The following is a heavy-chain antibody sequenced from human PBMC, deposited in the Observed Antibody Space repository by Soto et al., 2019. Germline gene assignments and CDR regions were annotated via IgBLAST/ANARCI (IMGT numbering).Heavy chain of an antibody. CDR1: GFTFSSYA. J-gene: IGHJ4*02. Sequence: GGSLRLSCAASGFTFSSYAMSWVRQAPGKGLEWVSAISGSGGSTYYADSVKGRFTISRDNSKKTLYLQMNSLRAGDTAVYYCAKDPPLLWFGELPGYWGQGTLVTVSS. V-gene: IGHV3-23*01. CDR3: AKDPPLLWFGELPGY. CDR2: ISGSGGST. D-gene: IGHD3-10*01.